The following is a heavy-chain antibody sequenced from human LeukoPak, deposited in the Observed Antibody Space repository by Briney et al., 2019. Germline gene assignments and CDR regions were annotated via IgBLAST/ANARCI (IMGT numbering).Heavy chain of an antibody. V-gene: IGHV3-30*03. J-gene: IGHJ3*02. CDR2: ITYDGSNK. Sequence: PGGSLRLSCAASGFTFRSYGMHWVRQVPGKGLEWVAVITYDGSNKYYADSVKGRFTISRDNSRNTLYLQMSSLRAGDTAVYYCARRRGNSRSYSDAFDIWGQGTTVTVSS. CDR1: GFTFRSYG. CDR3: ARRRGNSRSYSDAFDI. D-gene: IGHD3-10*01.